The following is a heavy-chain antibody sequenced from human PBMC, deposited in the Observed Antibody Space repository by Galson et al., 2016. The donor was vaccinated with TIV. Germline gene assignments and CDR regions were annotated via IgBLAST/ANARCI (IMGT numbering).Heavy chain of an antibody. CDR1: GDTFNSYA. CDR2: ALPMFGTS. J-gene: IGHJ5*02. D-gene: IGHD5-24*01. V-gene: IGHV1-69*13. Sequence: SVKVSCKASGDTFNSYAINWVRQAPGQGLEWVGRALPMFGTSNYAEEFQDRVTITADESMSTAYMELSSLTSDDTAVYYCAISSRRDRDGHTNWFDPWGQGTLVTVSS. CDR3: AISSRRDRDGHTNWFDP.